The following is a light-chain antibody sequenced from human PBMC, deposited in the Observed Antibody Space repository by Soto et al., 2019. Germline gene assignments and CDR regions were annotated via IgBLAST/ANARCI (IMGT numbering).Light chain of an antibody. V-gene: IGLV2-23*01. CDR3: CSYAVSSTYVV. CDR2: EGS. Sequence: QSALTQPASVSGSPGQSITISCTGTRSDVGSYNLVSWYQQHPGKAPKLMIYEGSKRPSGVSNRFSGSKSGNTASLTISGLQAEDEADYYCCSYAVSSTYVVFGGGTKLTVL. CDR1: RSDVGSYNL. J-gene: IGLJ2*01.